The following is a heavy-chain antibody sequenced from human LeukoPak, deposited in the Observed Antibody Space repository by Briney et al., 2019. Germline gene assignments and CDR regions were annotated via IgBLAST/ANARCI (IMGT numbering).Heavy chain of an antibody. CDR3: ARAEPYSSGWYGRIAFDI. D-gene: IGHD6-19*01. J-gene: IGHJ3*02. CDR1: GYTFTSYG. Sequence: ASVKVSCKASGYTFTSYGISWVRQAPGQGLEWMGWISAYNGNTNYAQKLQGRVTMTTDTSTSTAYMELRSLRSDDTAVYYCARAEPYSSGWYGRIAFDIWGQGTMVTVSS. CDR2: ISAYNGNT. V-gene: IGHV1-18*01.